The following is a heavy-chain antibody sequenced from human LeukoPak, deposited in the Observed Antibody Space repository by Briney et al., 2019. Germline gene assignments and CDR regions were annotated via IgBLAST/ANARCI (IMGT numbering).Heavy chain of an antibody. CDR3: EGLNWYFDL. J-gene: IGHJ2*01. V-gene: IGHV3-30-3*01. CDR2: ISYDGSNK. CDR1: GFTFSSYA. Sequence: PGGSLRLSCAASGFTFSSYAMHWVRQAPGKGLEWVAVISYDGSNKYYADSVKGRFTISRDNSRNTLYLQMNSLRAEDTAVYYCEGLNWYFDLWGRGTLVTVSS.